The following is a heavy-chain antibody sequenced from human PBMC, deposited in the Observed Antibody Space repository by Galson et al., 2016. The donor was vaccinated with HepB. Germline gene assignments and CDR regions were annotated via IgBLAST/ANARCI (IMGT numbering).Heavy chain of an antibody. CDR3: ARAYYYGLDF. J-gene: IGHJ6*02. V-gene: IGHV1-2*02. CDR2: INPDTGGT. Sequence: SVKVSCKASGYSFTGYYMQWVRQAPGQGLEWMGWINPDTGGTNYAQKFQGRVTMTRDTSISTAYMELSRLRSDDTAVYYCARAYYYGLDFWGQGTTVTVSS. CDR1: GYSFTGYY.